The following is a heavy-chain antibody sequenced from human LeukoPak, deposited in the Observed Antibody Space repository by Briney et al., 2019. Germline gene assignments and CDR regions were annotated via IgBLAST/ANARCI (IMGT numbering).Heavy chain of an antibody. CDR3: ARESRGYDILTGKYHRGYYSYYMDV. V-gene: IGHV3-7*01. J-gene: IGHJ6*03. Sequence: GGSLRVSCAASGFTFSSYSMNWVRQAPGKGLEWVANIKQDVNEKYYVDSVKGRFTISRDNAKNSLYLQMNSLRAEDTAVYYCARESRGYDILTGKYHRGYYSYYMDVWGKGTTVTVSS. CDR2: IKQDVNEK. D-gene: IGHD3-9*01. CDR1: GFTFSSYS.